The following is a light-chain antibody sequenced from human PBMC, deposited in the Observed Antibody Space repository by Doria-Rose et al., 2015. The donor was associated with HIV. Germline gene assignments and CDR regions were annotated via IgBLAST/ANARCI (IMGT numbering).Light chain of an antibody. Sequence: DIQLSQSSESLAMSLCETSILICKSNQSPLYTTKNYLAWYQQKSGQTTTLLIYWASTRQSGVPARCSGSGSGTDFTLTISSLEDEDGAVYYCQQYYDTPSFGPGTTVDIK. CDR2: WAS. CDR1: QSPLYTTKNY. CDR3: QQYYDTPS. J-gene: IGKJ3*01. V-gene: IGKV4-1*01.